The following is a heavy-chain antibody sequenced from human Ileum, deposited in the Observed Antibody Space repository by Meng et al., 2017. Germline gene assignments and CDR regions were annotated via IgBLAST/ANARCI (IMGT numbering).Heavy chain of an antibody. V-gene: IGHV4-4*02. CDR3: AHIFDS. CDR2: NDSGGSP. Sequence: QGRLQGVGPRLGGAFGPLSPTLRVSWPSLRRSRWLSWVPPAPRKGAEWVAENDSGGSPNYNPSLKSRVTMSVDKSNDHLSLQLTSVTAADTAVYYCAHIFDSWGQGTLVTVSS. CDR1: WPSLRRSRW. J-gene: IGHJ4*02.